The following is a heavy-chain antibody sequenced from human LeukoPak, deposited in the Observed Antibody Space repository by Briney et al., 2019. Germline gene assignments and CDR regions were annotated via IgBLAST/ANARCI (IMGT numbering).Heavy chain of an antibody. D-gene: IGHD2-15*01. Sequence: PGGSLRLSCEASGFTFNNYWMSWVRQAPGKGLEWVSSISSSSSYIYYADSVKGRFTISRDNAKKSMYLQMNSLRAEDTAVYYCARDGRLLNYNMDVWGKGTTVTVSS. CDR1: GFTFNNYW. J-gene: IGHJ6*03. V-gene: IGHV3-21*01. CDR3: ARDGRLLNYNMDV. CDR2: ISSSSSYI.